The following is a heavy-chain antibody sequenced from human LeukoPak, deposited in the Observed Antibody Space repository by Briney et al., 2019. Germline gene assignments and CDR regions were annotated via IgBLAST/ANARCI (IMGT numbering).Heavy chain of an antibody. CDR1: GYSFTSYW. CDR3: AGNHYGDYDAFDI. Sequence: GESLKISCKDSGYSFTSYWIGWVRQMPGKGLEWMGIIYPGDSDTRYSPSFQGQVTISADKSISTAYLQWSSLKASDTAMYYCAGNHYGDYDAFDIWGQGTMVTVSS. D-gene: IGHD4-17*01. V-gene: IGHV5-51*01. CDR2: IYPGDSDT. J-gene: IGHJ3*02.